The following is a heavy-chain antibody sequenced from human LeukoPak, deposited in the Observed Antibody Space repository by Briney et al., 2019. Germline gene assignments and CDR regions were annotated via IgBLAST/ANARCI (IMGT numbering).Heavy chain of an antibody. J-gene: IGHJ2*01. CDR3: ARSLFWYFPGRDWYFDL. CDR2: IYHSGST. V-gene: IGHV4-38-2*02. D-gene: IGHD3-3*01. Sequence: SETLSLTCTVSGYSISTDYYWGWIRQPPGKGLEWIGTIYHSGSTYYNPSLKSRVTISVDTSKNQFSLKVSSVTAADTAVYYCARSLFWYFPGRDWYFDLWGRGTLVTVSS. CDR1: GYSISTDYY.